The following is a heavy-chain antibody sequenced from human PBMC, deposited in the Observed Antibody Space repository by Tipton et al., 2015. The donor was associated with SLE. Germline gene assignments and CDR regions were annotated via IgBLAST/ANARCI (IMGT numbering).Heavy chain of an antibody. CDR1: GGSIRGSIYF. V-gene: IGHV4-61*09. Sequence: TLSLTCIVSGGSIRGSIYFWSWVRQPAGKGLEWLGHVFNTGTTDYSPSLRGRGTISVDTPKNQFSLTLTSVTAADAAVYYCARGLANAFDIWGRGTMVIVSS. CDR2: VFNTGTT. J-gene: IGHJ3*02. CDR3: ARGLANAFDI.